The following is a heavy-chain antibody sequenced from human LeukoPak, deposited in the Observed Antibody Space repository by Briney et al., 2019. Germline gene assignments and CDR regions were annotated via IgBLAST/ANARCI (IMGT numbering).Heavy chain of an antibody. J-gene: IGHJ6*03. D-gene: IGHD1-26*01. Sequence: PSETLSLTCAVYGEALHGHYWSWIRQSPGKGLEWLGEGDDRGGTKYNPSFKSRVTISAEPSRNQFSLKLSSVTAADTAVYYCARRNSGSHSPGDHYYYMDVWGKGTTVTVSS. CDR2: GDDRGGT. CDR3: ARRNSGSHSPGDHYYYMDV. V-gene: IGHV4-34*01. CDR1: GEALHGHY.